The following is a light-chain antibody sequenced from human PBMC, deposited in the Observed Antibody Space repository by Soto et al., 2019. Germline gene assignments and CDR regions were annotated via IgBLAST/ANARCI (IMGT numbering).Light chain of an antibody. CDR1: QSIDSN. J-gene: IGKJ2*01. Sequence: EIVMTQSPAALSVSPGERATLSCRASQSIDSNLAWYQQKPAQAPRLLIYGASTRATGIPARFSGSGYGTEFTLTISSLQSVEFAVYYCQQYNNWPYTFGQGTKLEIK. CDR2: GAS. CDR3: QQYNNWPYT. V-gene: IGKV3-15*01.